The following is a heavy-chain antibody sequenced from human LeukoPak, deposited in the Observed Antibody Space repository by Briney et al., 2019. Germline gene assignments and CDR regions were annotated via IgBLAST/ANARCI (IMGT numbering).Heavy chain of an antibody. J-gene: IGHJ3*02. CDR1: GFTFTSYW. CDR2: INRDGSST. CDR3: ARDLDSSGYNLAFDI. V-gene: IGHV3-74*01. D-gene: IGHD3-22*01. Sequence: PGGSLRLSCAASGFTFTSYWMHWVRPAPGKGLVWISRINRDGSSTSYADSVKGRFTISRDNAKNTLYLQMNSLRAEDTAVYYCARDLDSSGYNLAFDIWGQGTIVTVSS.